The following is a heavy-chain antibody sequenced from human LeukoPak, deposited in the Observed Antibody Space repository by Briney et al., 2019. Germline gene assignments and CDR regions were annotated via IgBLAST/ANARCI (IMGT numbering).Heavy chain of an antibody. D-gene: IGHD3-10*01. CDR2: INHSGST. J-gene: IGHJ4*02. V-gene: IGHV4-34*01. Sequence: PSETLPLTCAVYGASFSGYYWSWIRQPPGKGLEWIGEINHSGSTNYNPSLKSRVTISVDTSKNQFSLKLSSVTAADTAVYYCARQVTMVRGVINYFDYWGQGTLVTVSP. CDR3: ARQVTMVRGVINYFDY. CDR1: GASFSGYY.